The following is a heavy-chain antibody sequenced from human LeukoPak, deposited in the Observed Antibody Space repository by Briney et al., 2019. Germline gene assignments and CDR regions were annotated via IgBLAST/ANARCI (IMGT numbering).Heavy chain of an antibody. D-gene: IGHD1-1*01. J-gene: IGHJ4*03. V-gene: IGHV4-34*01. CDR3: ARGPTISETGYFDY. CDR1: GGSFSSYY. CDR2: INHRGDT. Sequence: SETLSGTCAVYGGSFSSYYWSWIRQSPGKGLEWIAEINHRGDTNYNPSVKSRVTISVDTSKNQFSLKVTSLTAADTAVYYCARGPTISETGYFDYWGQGTLVTVSS.